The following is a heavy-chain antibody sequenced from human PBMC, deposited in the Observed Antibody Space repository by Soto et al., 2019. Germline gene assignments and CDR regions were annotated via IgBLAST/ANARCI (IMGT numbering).Heavy chain of an antibody. CDR2: IYHSGST. Sequence: SETLSLTCAVSGYSISSGYYWGWIRQPPGKGLEWIGSIYHSGSTYYNPSLKSRVTISVDTSKNQFSLKLSSVTAADTAVYYCAGGITMVRGVIIGYYYYGMDVWGQGTTVTVS. CDR3: AGGITMVRGVIIGYYYYGMDV. V-gene: IGHV4-38-2*01. J-gene: IGHJ6*02. D-gene: IGHD3-10*01. CDR1: GYSISSGYY.